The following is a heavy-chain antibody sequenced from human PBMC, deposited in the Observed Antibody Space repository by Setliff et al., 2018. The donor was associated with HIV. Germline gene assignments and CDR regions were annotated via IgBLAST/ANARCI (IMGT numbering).Heavy chain of an antibody. CDR1: GDYISSDDSY. Sequence: PSETLSLTCTVSGDYISSDDSYWGWIRQPPGKGLEWIGSVYYAGGSYYNPSLKSRITMSVDTSKTQLSLKLSAVTAADTAVYYCARGTYYYDSSGYYPPGYWGQGTLVTVSS. D-gene: IGHD3-22*01. CDR2: VYYAGGS. J-gene: IGHJ4*02. CDR3: ARGTYYYDSSGYYPPGY. V-gene: IGHV4-39*01.